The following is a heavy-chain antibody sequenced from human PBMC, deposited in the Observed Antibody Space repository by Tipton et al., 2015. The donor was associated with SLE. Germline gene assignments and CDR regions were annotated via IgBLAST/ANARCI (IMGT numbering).Heavy chain of an antibody. CDR2: INHSGST. D-gene: IGHD3-22*01. CDR1: GGSISSGSYY. CDR3: AREHFNSSGYYYFDY. J-gene: IGHJ4*02. V-gene: IGHV4-61*09. Sequence: TLSLTCTVSGGSISSGSYYWSWIRQPAGKGLEWIGEINHSGSTNYNPSLKSRVTISVDTSKNQFSLKLSSVTAADTAVYYCAREHFNSSGYYYFDYWGQGTLVTVSS.